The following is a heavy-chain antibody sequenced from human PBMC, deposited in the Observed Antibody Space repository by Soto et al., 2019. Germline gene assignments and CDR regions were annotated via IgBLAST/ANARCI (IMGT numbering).Heavy chain of an antibody. CDR2: ISGSGSPT. Sequence: EVQLLESGGGLGQPGGSLRLSCAASGFTFSSYAMTWVRPAPGRGLEWVSAISGSGSPTYYADSVKGRFTISRDNSKNTLDLQMNSRRADDTAVYYWARDMSGGTYNYYDGMDVWGQGTTVTVSS. CDR3: ARDMSGGTYNYYDGMDV. D-gene: IGHD1-26*01. J-gene: IGHJ6*02. CDR1: GFTFSSYA. V-gene: IGHV3-23*01.